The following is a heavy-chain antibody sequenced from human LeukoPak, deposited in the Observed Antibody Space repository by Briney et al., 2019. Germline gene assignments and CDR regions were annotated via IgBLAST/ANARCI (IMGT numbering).Heavy chain of an antibody. CDR3: ARNVNQLVTDFGPMGYFDY. V-gene: IGHV4-38-2*01. CDR1: IYSISSGYY. J-gene: IGHJ4*01. D-gene: IGHD3-3*01. CDR2: LHHSGIT. Sequence: PSETLSLTCAVSIYSISSGYYWGWIRQSPGRGLEWIGTLHHSGITYYNPSLKSRVTISVDTSKNQFSLNLSSVTAADTAVYYCARNVNQLVTDFGPMGYFDYWGHGTLVTVPS.